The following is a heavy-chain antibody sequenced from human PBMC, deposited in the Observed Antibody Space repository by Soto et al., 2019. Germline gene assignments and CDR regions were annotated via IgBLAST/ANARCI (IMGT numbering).Heavy chain of an antibody. D-gene: IGHD1-26*01. V-gene: IGHV1-69*12. J-gene: IGHJ3*02. CDR1: GGTFSSYA. CDR3: ACEGGDATGADAFGI. CDR2: IIPIFGTA. Sequence: QVQLVQSGAEVKKPGSSVKVSCKASGGTFSSYAISWVRQAPGQGLEWMGGIIPIFGTANYTQKLQDRVTTTADESTSAAYIELRSMRSEDTAVYYCACEGGDATGADAFGIWGQGTMVTVSS.